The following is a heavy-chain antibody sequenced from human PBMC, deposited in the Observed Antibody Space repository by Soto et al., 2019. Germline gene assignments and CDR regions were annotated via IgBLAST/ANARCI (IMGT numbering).Heavy chain of an antibody. CDR2: IWYDGSNK. J-gene: IGHJ4*02. D-gene: IGHD3-22*01. V-gene: IGHV3-33*01. CDR3: ARSPYYYDSSNYYGY. CDR1: GFTFSSYG. Sequence: GGSLRLSCAASGFTFSSYGMHWVRQTPGKGLEWVAVIWYDGSNKYYADSVKGRFTISRDNSKNSLYLQLNSLRDEDTAVYYCARSPYYYDSSNYYGYWGQGTLVTVSS.